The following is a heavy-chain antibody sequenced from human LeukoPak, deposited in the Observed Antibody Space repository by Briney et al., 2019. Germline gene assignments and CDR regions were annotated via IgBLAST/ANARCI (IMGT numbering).Heavy chain of an antibody. D-gene: IGHD6-19*01. J-gene: IGHJ3*02. V-gene: IGHV3-73*01. CDR2: IGSRANTYAT. Sequence: PGGSLRLSCAASGFTFSGSAMHWVRQASGKGLEWVGRIGSRANTYATAYAALVKGRFTISRDDPKNRAYLQMNSLKTEDTAVYYCTRHSDSSGWYAGIDAFDIWGQGTMVTVSS. CDR3: TRHSDSSGWYAGIDAFDI. CDR1: GFTFSGSA.